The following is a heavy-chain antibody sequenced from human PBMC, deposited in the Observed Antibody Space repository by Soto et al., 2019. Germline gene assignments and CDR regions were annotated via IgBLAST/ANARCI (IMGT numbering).Heavy chain of an antibody. CDR1: GGSISSSSYY. Sequence: PSETLSLTCTVSGGSISSSSYYWGWIRQPPGKWLEWIGSIYYSGSTYYNPSLKSRVTISVDTSKNQFSLKLSSVTAADTAVYYCARRLYGDYGLYFDYWGQGTLVT. D-gene: IGHD4-17*01. CDR3: ARRLYGDYGLYFDY. V-gene: IGHV4-39*01. J-gene: IGHJ4*02. CDR2: IYYSGST.